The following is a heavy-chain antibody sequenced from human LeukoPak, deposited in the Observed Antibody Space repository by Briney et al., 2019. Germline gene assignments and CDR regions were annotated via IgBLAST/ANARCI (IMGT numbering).Heavy chain of an antibody. V-gene: IGHV3-21*01. J-gene: IGHJ3*02. D-gene: IGHD3-16*01. CDR3: ARWGDRRGGAFDI. Sequence: PGGSLRLSCAASGFTFSTYTMNWVRQAPGKGLEWVSSISSSSGYIYYADSVKGRFTISRDNAKNSLYLQMNSLRAEDTALYYCARWGDRRGGAFDIWGQGTMVTVSS. CDR2: ISSSSGYI. CDR1: GFTFSTYT.